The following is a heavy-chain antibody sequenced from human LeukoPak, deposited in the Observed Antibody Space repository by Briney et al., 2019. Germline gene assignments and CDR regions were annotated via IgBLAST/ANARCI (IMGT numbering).Heavy chain of an antibody. D-gene: IGHD2-2*01. CDR1: GGSISSSSYY. CDR3: ARDRWHCSSTSCSD. V-gene: IGHV4-61*02. J-gene: IGHJ1*01. CDR2: IYTSGST. Sequence: PSETLSLTCTVSGGSISSSSYYWGWIRQPPGKGLEWIGRIYTSGSTNYNPSLKSRVTISLDTSKNQFSLKLSSVTAADTAVYYCARDRWHCSSTSCSDWGQGTLVTVSS.